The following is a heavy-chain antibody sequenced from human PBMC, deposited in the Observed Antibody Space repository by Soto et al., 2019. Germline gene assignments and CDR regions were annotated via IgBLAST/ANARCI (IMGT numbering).Heavy chain of an antibody. J-gene: IGHJ4*02. Sequence: VQLVESGGGLVQPGGSLRLSCAASGFTFSSYWMHWVRQAPGKGLVWVSRINSDGSSTSYADSVKGRFTISRDNAKNTLYLQMNSLRAEDTAVYYCAREETYCSGGSCYSLYDYWGQGTLVTVSS. CDR2: INSDGSST. V-gene: IGHV3-74*01. CDR1: GFTFSSYW. CDR3: AREETYCSGGSCYSLYDY. D-gene: IGHD2-15*01.